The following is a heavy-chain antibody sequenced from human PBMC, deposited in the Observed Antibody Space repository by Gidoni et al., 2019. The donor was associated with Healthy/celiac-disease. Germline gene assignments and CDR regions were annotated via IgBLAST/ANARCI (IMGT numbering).Heavy chain of an antibody. J-gene: IGHJ6*02. CDR3: ARSPLQNYGMDV. D-gene: IGHD4-4*01. CDR2: INHSGST. V-gene: IGHV4-34*01. Sequence: GKGLEWIGEINHSGSTNYNPSLKSRVTISVDTSKNQFSLKLSSVTAADTAVYYCARSPLQNYGMDVWGQGTTVTVSS.